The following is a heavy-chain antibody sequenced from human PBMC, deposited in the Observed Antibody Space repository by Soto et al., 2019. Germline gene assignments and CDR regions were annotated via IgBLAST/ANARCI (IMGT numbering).Heavy chain of an antibody. CDR1: GFTFSSYG. J-gene: IGHJ4*02. V-gene: IGHV3-30*03. CDR2: ISYDGSNK. CDR3: TIPLWSGAHTLPVDY. D-gene: IGHD3-3*01. Sequence: QPGGSLRLSCAASGFTFSSYGMHWVRQAPGKGLEWVAVISYDGSNKYYADSVKGRFTISRDNSKNTLYLQMNSLRAEDTAVYYCTIPLWSGAHTLPVDYWGQGTLVTVSS.